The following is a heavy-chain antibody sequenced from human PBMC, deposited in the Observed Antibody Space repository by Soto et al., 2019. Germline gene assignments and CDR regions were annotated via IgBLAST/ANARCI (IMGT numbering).Heavy chain of an antibody. V-gene: IGHV1-69*13. D-gene: IGHD6-6*01. CDR2: IIPIFGTA. J-gene: IGHJ6*02. Sequence: SVKGSCKASGGTFSSYAISWVRQAPGQGLEWMGGIIPIFGTANYAQKFQGRVTITADESTSTAYMELSSLRSEDTAVYYCARVSIAARDYYYGMDVWGQGTTVTXSS. CDR3: ARVSIAARDYYYGMDV. CDR1: GGTFSSYA.